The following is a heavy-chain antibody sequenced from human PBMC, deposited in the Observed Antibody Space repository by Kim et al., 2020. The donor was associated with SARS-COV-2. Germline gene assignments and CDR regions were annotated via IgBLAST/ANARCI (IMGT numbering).Heavy chain of an antibody. CDR1: GFTFSSYG. CDR2: ISYDGSNK. CDR3: AKGNSNPDWFDP. V-gene: IGHV3-30*18. Sequence: GGSLRLSCAASGFTFSSYGMHWVRQAPGKGLEWVAVISYDGSNKYYADSVKGRFTISRDNSRNTLYLQMNSLRAEDTAVYYCAKGNSNPDWFDPWGQGTRVTVSS. J-gene: IGHJ5*02. D-gene: IGHD4-4*01.